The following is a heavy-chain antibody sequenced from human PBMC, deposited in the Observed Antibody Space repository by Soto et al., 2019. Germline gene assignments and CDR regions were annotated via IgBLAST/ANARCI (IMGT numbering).Heavy chain of an antibody. CDR1: GYIFSTYY. V-gene: IGHV1-46*01. Sequence: ASMTVSCKASGYIFSTYYIHWVRQAPGQGLEWMGWINPFDGSRMFAQSFQGRVTMTRDTSTSTVYMELSSLRSEDTAVYYCARGGNCGMDVWGQAPMLTVS. J-gene: IGHJ6*02. CDR2: INPFDGSR. CDR3: ARGGNCGMDV. D-gene: IGHD1-1*01.